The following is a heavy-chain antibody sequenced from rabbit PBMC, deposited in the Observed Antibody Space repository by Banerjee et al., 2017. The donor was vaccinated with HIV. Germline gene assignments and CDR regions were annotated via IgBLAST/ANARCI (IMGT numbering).Heavy chain of an antibody. V-gene: IGHV1S45*01. CDR2: IVAGSSGTT. CDR3: ARAGGFENYFNL. Sequence: QEQLVESGGGLVQPEGSLTPSCKASGFTLSSSDYMCWVRQAPGKGLEWIGCIVAGSSGTTYYASWAKGRFTISKTSSTTVTLQMTSLTAADTATYFCARAGGFENYFNLWGPGTLVTVS. CDR1: GFTLSSSDY. J-gene: IGHJ4*01. D-gene: IGHD1-1*01.